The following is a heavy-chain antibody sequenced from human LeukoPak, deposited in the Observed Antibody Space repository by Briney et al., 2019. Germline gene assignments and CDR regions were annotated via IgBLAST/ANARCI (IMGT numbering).Heavy chain of an antibody. D-gene: IGHD6-13*01. J-gene: IGHJ3*02. CDR1: GGSISSSSYY. V-gene: IGHV4-39*07. CDR2: IYYSGST. Sequence: SETLSLTCTVSGGSISSSSYYWGWIRQPPGKGLEWIGSIYYSGSTPYNPSLKSRVTISVDTSKNQFSLKLSSVTAADAAVYYCARHTPIAATRSGGLDIWGQGTMVTVSS. CDR3: ARHTPIAATRSGGLDI.